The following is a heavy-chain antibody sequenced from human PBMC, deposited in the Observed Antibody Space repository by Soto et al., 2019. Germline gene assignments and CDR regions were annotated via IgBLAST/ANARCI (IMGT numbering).Heavy chain of an antibody. J-gene: IGHJ6*03. Sequence: QVQLQQWGAGLLKPSETLSLTCAVYGGSFSGYYWSWIRQPPGKGLEWIGEINHSGSTNYNPSLKSRVTISVDTSKNQFSLKLSSVTAADTAVYDCARGGDNYDFWSGYYSPYYYYYMDVWGKGTTVTVSS. CDR3: ARGGDNYDFWSGYYSPYYYYYMDV. D-gene: IGHD3-3*01. CDR2: INHSGST. V-gene: IGHV4-34*01. CDR1: GGSFSGYY.